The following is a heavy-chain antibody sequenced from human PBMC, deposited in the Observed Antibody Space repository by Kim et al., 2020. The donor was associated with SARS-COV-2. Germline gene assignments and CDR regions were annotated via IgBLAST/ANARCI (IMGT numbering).Heavy chain of an antibody. CDR3: AREECAIVTYDC. CDR2: ISDDGRNK. CDR1: GFSFDSHT. V-gene: IGHV3-30*14. J-gene: IGHJ1*01. Sequence: GGSLRLSCAASGFSFDSHTLHWVRQAPGKGLEWVALISDDGRNKYYTASVKGRSTVSRDIVNNTLHLQMNSLRPEDTALYFCAREECAIVTYDCWGQGA. D-gene: IGHD3-16*02.